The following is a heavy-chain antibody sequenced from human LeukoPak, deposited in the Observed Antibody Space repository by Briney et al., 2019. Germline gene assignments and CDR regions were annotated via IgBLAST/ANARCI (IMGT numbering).Heavy chain of an antibody. D-gene: IGHD3-22*01. CDR2: ISGSGGST. CDR1: GFTFSSYA. CDR3: AKATYYYDSSGYYSLDY. Sequence: GGSLRLSCAASGFTFSSYAMSWVRQAPGKGLEWVSAISGSGGSTYYADSVKGRFTISRDNSKNTLYLQRNSLRAEDTAVYYCAKATYYYDSSGYYSLDYWGQGTLVTVSS. J-gene: IGHJ4*02. V-gene: IGHV3-23*01.